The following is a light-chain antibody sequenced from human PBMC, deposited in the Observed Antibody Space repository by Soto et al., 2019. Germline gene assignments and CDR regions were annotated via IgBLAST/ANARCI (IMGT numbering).Light chain of an antibody. CDR3: GTWDTNLGAV. V-gene: IGLV1-51*02. J-gene: IGLJ3*02. Sequence: QSALTQPPSVSAAPGQKVTISCSGSSSNIGNNFVSWYQQLPGTAPKLLMYENNKRPSGIPDRFSGSKSGTSATLGITGLQTGDEADYYCGTWDTNLGAVFGGGTKVTVL. CDR1: SSNIGNNF. CDR2: ENN.